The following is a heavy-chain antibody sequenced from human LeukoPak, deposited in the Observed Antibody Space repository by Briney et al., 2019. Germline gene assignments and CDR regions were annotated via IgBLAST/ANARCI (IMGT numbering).Heavy chain of an antibody. J-gene: IGHJ4*02. CDR3: ARGPGVRWLVGFDY. Sequence: GGSLRLSCAASGFTFNSYGMHWVRQAPCKGLEWVAVIWYDGSNKYYADSVKGRFTISRDNSENTLYLQMDSLRAEDTAVYYCARGPGVRWLVGFDYWGQGTLVTVSS. CDR2: IWYDGSNK. CDR1: GFTFNSYG. D-gene: IGHD6-19*01. V-gene: IGHV3-33*01.